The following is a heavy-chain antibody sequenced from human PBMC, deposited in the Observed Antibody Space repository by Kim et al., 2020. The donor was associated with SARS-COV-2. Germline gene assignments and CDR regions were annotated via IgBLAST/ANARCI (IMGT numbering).Heavy chain of an antibody. Sequence: GSTYSNPSLKSRVTISVDTSKNQFSLKLSSVTASDTAVYYCAREVAAAFDYWGQGTLVTVSS. D-gene: IGHD6-25*01. J-gene: IGHJ4*02. V-gene: IGHV4-31*02. CDR3: AREVAAAFDY. CDR2: GST.